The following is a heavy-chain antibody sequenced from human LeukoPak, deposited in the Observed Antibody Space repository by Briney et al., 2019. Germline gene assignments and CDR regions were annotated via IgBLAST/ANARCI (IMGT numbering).Heavy chain of an antibody. Sequence: GESLKISCKGSGYSFTSYWIGWVRQMPGKGLEWMGIIYPGDSDTRYSPSFQGQVTISADKSISTAYLQWSSLKASDTAMYYCARPRGYQLLHDAFDIWGQGTMVTVSS. D-gene: IGHD2-2*01. CDR2: IYPGDSDT. CDR1: GYSFTSYW. V-gene: IGHV5-51*01. CDR3: ARPRGYQLLHDAFDI. J-gene: IGHJ3*02.